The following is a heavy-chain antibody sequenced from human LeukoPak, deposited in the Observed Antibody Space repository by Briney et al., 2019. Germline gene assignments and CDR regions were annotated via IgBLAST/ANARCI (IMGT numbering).Heavy chain of an antibody. Sequence: GGSLRLSCAASGFTFCSYGMHWVRQAPGKGLEWVAVIWYDGSNKYYADSVKGRFTISRDNSKNTLYLQMNSLRAEDTAVYYCAKDLDLYYDSSGHDYWGQGTLVTVSS. CDR3: AKDLDLYYDSSGHDY. CDR2: IWYDGSNK. J-gene: IGHJ4*02. CDR1: GFTFCSYG. D-gene: IGHD3-22*01. V-gene: IGHV3-33*06.